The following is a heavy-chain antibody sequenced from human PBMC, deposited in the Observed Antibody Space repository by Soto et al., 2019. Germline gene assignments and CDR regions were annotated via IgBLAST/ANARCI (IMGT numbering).Heavy chain of an antibody. Sequence: ASVKVSCKASGYTFTSYGISWVRQAPGQGLEWMGWISAYNGNTNYAQKLQGRVTMTTDTSASTAYMELSSLRSEDTAVYYCARDAEKLLWFGELKNWFDPWGQGTLVTVSS. D-gene: IGHD3-10*01. CDR2: ISAYNGNT. CDR1: GYTFTSYG. V-gene: IGHV1-18*01. CDR3: ARDAEKLLWFGELKNWFDP. J-gene: IGHJ5*02.